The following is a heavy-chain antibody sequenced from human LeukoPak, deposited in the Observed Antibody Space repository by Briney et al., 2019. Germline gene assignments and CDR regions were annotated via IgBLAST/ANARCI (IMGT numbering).Heavy chain of an antibody. CDR1: GFTFSSYG. J-gene: IGHJ4*02. CDR2: ISYDGSNK. CDR3: AKDRFGTPGY. V-gene: IGHV3-30*18. Sequence: GGSLRLSCAASGFTFSSYGMHWVRQAPGKGLEWVAVISYDGSNKYYAYSVKGRFTISRDNSKNTLYLQMNSLRAEDTAVYYCAKDRFGTPGYWGQGTLVTVSS. D-gene: IGHD1-1*01.